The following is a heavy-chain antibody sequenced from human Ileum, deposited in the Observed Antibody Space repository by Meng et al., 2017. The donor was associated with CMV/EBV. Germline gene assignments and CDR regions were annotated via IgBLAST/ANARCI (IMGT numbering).Heavy chain of an antibody. J-gene: IGHJ5*02. V-gene: IGHV4-30-4*01. CDR2: IYYNGIT. D-gene: IGHD5-12*01. CDR3: AKYSGPSRWFDP. CDR1: GASITNDDYY. Sequence: VHPQEPSPGLMKPSQTLSPTCTFSGASITNDDYYWSWNRQPPGKGLEWIGYIYYNGITYYNPSLKSRIAILVDTSKSQFSLIVSSVTAADTAVYYCAKYSGPSRWFDPWGQGTLVTVSS.